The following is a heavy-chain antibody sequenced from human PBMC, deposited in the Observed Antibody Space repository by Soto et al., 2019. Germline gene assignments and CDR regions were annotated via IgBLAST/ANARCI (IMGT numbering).Heavy chain of an antibody. V-gene: IGHV4-39*01. J-gene: IGHJ5*02. CDR2: IYYSGST. Sequence: QLQLQESGPGLVKPSETLSLTCTVSGGPISSSSYYWGWIRQPPGKGLEWIGSIYYSGSTYYNPSLKSRVTISVDTSKNQFSLKLTSVTAADTAVYYCARQEITMVRAFNWFDPWGQGTLVTVSS. D-gene: IGHD3-10*01. CDR1: GGPISSSSYY. CDR3: ARQEITMVRAFNWFDP.